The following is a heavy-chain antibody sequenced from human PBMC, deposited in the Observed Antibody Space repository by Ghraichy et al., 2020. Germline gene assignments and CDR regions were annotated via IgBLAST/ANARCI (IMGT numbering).Heavy chain of an antibody. J-gene: IGHJ4*02. CDR3: ARDPPGRVVGATTVGGDPFDY. D-gene: IGHD1-26*01. Sequence: GGSLRLSCAASGFTFSSYGMHWVRQAPGKGLEWVAVIWYDGSNKYYADSVKGRFTISRDNSKNTLYLQMNSLRAEDTAVYYCARDPPGRVVGATTVGGDPFDYWGQGTLVTVSS. CDR1: GFTFSSYG. CDR2: IWYDGSNK. V-gene: IGHV3-33*01.